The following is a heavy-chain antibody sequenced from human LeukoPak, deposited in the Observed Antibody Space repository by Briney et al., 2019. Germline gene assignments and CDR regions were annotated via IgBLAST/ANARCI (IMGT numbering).Heavy chain of an antibody. Sequence: GGSLRLSCAASGFTFRSFAMSWVRQAPGKGLEWVSAISDSGISTYFADSVKGQFTISRDNSKNTLYLQMNSLRAEDTAVYYCAKDTGQLRWGQGTLVTVSS. CDR1: GFTFRSFA. CDR3: AKDTGQLR. CDR2: ISDSGIST. J-gene: IGHJ4*02. V-gene: IGHV3-23*01. D-gene: IGHD2-2*01.